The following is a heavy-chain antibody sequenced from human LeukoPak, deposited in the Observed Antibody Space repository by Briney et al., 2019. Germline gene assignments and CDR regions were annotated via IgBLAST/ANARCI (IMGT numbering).Heavy chain of an antibody. CDR3: AREFGEYFDY. CDR2: IIPILGIA. Sequence: SVKVSCKASGGTFSSYAISWVRQAPGQGLEWMGRIIPILGIANYAQKFQGRVTITADKSTSTAYMELSSLRSDDTAVYYCAREFGEYFDYWGQGTLVTVPS. D-gene: IGHD3-10*01. J-gene: IGHJ4*02. CDR1: GGTFSSYA. V-gene: IGHV1-69*04.